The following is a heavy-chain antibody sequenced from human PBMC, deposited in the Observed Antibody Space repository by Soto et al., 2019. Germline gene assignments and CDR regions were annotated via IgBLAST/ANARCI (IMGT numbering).Heavy chain of an antibody. CDR1: GYTFPNYA. CDR3: ARLYIAQNYYGMDV. V-gene: IGHV1-3*01. D-gene: IGHD2-15*01. J-gene: IGHJ6*02. Sequence: GASVKVSCKAFGYTFPNYAIHWVRQAPGQSLEWMGWINPGNVNTIYSQKFQGRVTITRDTSASTANMELSSLRSEDTAVYYCARLYIAQNYYGMDVWGQGTTVTVSS. CDR2: INPGNVNT.